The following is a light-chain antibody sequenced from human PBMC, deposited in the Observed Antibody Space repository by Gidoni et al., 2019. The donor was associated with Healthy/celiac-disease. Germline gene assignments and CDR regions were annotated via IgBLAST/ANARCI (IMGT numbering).Light chain of an antibody. CDR2: WAS. J-gene: IGKJ3*01. CDR3: QQYYSTPFT. V-gene: IGKV4-1*01. CDR1: QSVLYSSNNKYY. Sequence: ARATINCKSSQSVLYSSNNKYYLAWYQQKPGQPAKLLIYWASTRESGVPDRFSGSGSGTDFTLTISSLQAEDVAVYYCQQYYSTPFTFGPGTKVDIK.